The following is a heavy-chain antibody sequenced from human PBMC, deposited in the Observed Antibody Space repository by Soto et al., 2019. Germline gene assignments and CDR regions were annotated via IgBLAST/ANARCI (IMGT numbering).Heavy chain of an antibody. D-gene: IGHD6-13*01. CDR2: IIPIFGTA. V-gene: IGHV1-69*13. CDR1: GGTFSSYA. J-gene: IGHJ5*02. CDR3: ARVYSSSWYGTQGWFDP. Sequence: SVKVSCKASGGTFSSYAISWLLQAPGQGLEWMGGIIPIFGTANYAQKFQGRVTITADESTSTAYMELSSLRSEDTAVYYCARVYSSSWYGTQGWFDPWGQGTLVTVSS.